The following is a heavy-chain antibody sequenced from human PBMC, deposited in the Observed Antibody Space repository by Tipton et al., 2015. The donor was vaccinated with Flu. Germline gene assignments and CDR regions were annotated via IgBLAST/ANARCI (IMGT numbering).Heavy chain of an antibody. V-gene: IGHV1-18*01. CDR2: ISAYNGNT. D-gene: IGHD6-13*01. CDR3: ARAGVRPSGQQPPPYYYYGMDV. Sequence: QVQLVQSGAEVKKPGASVKVSCKASGYTFTSYGISWVRQAPGQGLEWMGWISAYNGNTNYAQKLQGRVTMTTDTSTSTAYMELRSLRSDDTAVYYCARAGVRPSGQQPPPYYYYGMDVWGQGTTVTVSS. J-gene: IGHJ6*02. CDR1: GYTFTSYG.